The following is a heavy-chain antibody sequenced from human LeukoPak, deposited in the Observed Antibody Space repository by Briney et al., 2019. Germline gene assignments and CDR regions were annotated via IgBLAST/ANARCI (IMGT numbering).Heavy chain of an antibody. CDR3: ARDQGYSSSWTYWYFDL. J-gene: IGHJ2*01. Sequence: SETLSLTCTVSGGSISSYYWSWIRQPPGKGLGWIVYIYYSGSTNYNPSLKSRVTISVDTSKNQFSLKLSSVTAADTAVYYCARDQGYSSSWTYWYFDLWGRGTLVTVSS. CDR1: GGSISSYY. V-gene: IGHV4-59*01. CDR2: IYYSGST. D-gene: IGHD6-13*01.